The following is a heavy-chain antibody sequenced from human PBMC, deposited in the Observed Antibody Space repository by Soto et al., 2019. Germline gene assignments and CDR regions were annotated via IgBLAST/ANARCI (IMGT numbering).Heavy chain of an antibody. J-gene: IGHJ6*02. V-gene: IGHV3-23*01. Sequence: PGGSLRLSCTASGFTFSSYAMSWVRQAPGKGLEWVSTISGSGGSTYYADSAKGRFTISRDNSKNTLYLQMNSLRAEDTAVYYCAKLEMEWFATFVMDFWGQGNTLTVSS. D-gene: IGHD3-3*01. CDR2: ISGSGGST. CDR1: GFTFSSYA. CDR3: AKLEMEWFATFVMDF.